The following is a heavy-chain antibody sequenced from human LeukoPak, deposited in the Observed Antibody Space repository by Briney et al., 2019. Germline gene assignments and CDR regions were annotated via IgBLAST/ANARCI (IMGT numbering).Heavy chain of an antibody. CDR1: GFTFSSYA. D-gene: IGHD6-19*01. V-gene: IGHV3-23*01. CDR2: ISGSGGST. Sequence: PGGSLRLSCAAFGFTFSSYAMSWVRQAPGKGLEWVSAISGSGGSTYYADSVKGRFTISRDNSKSTLYLQMNSLRAEDTAVYYCESSGWYGELDFDYWGQGTLVTVSS. CDR3: ESSGWYGELDFDY. J-gene: IGHJ4*02.